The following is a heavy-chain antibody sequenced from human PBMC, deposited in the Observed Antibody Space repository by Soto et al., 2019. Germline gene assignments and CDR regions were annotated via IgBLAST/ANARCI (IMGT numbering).Heavy chain of an antibody. CDR1: GFTFSEYD. Sequence: QVQLVESGGGLVQPGMSLRLSCAASGFTFSEYDMHWVRQAPGKGLEWVALISYLGTKTDYADSVMGRFTISRDNFKKTVSLQMESLRAEDSAVYFCARTDTGGTYFEFWGRGTLVTVSS. D-gene: IGHD3-16*01. J-gene: IGHJ4*02. CDR2: ISYLGTKT. V-gene: IGHV3-33*08. CDR3: ARTDTGGTYFEF.